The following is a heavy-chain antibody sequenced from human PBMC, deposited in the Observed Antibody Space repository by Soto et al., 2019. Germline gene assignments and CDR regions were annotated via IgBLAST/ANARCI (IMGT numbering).Heavy chain of an antibody. J-gene: IGHJ6*02. Sequence: PGGSPRISCAASGFTFSSYAMSWVRPAPGEGLEWVSTISGSGGSTYYADSVKGRFTISRDNSKNTLYVQMKSLRAEDTAVYYCAKDLGFLEWLPPYYYYGMDVWGQGTTVTVSS. V-gene: IGHV3-23*01. CDR3: AKDLGFLEWLPPYYYYGMDV. D-gene: IGHD3-3*01. CDR2: ISGSGGST. CDR1: GFTFSSYA.